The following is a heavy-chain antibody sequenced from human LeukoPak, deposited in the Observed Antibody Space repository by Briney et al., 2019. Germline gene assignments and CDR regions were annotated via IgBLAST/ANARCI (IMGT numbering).Heavy chain of an antibody. CDR3: ARGSHRPSDAFDI. Sequence: ASVKVSCKASGYTVTSSVINWGRQAPGQGLEWMGWISAYNGNTNSAQKLQGRVTMTTDTSTSTAYMELRSLRADDTAVYYCARGSHRPSDAFDIWGQGTMVTVSS. CDR2: ISAYNGNT. J-gene: IGHJ3*02. V-gene: IGHV1-18*01. CDR1: GYTVTSSV. D-gene: IGHD1-26*01.